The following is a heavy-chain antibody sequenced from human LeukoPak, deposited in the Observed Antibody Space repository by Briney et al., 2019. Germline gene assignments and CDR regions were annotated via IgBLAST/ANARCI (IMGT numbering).Heavy chain of an antibody. J-gene: IGHJ4*02. D-gene: IGHD5-18*01. Sequence: ASVKVSCKASGYTFTGYYMHWVRQAPGQGPEWMGWINPNSGGTNYAQKFQGRVTMTRDTSISTAYMELSRLRSDDTAVYYCARVLTGIQLWLHGYWGQGTLVTVSS. CDR1: GYTFTGYY. CDR3: ARVLTGIQLWLHGY. CDR2: INPNSGGT. V-gene: IGHV1-2*02.